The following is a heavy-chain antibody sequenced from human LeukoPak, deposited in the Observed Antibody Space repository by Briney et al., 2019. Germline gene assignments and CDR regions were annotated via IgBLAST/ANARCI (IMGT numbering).Heavy chain of an antibody. J-gene: IGHJ3*02. CDR1: GGSFSGYY. V-gene: IGHV4-34*01. CDR3: AREAGGAAFDI. Sequence: SETLSLTCAVYGGSFSGYYWSWIRQPPGKGLEWIGEINHSGSTNYNPSLKSRVTISVDTSKNQFSLKLSSVTAADTAVYYCAREAGGAAFDIWGQGTMVTVSS. CDR2: INHSGST. D-gene: IGHD3-16*01.